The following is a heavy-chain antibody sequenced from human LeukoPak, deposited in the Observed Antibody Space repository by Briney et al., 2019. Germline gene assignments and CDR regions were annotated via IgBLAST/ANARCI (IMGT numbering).Heavy chain of an antibody. D-gene: IGHD6-19*01. Sequence: ASVTVSCKASGYTFTGYYMHWVRQAPGQGLEWMGWINPNSGGTNYAQKFQGWVTMTRDTSISTAYMELSRLRSDDTAVYYCARAASLPTDGWYSDRDYYYGMDVWGQGTTVTVSS. CDR2: INPNSGGT. J-gene: IGHJ6*02. CDR1: GYTFTGYY. V-gene: IGHV1-2*04. CDR3: ARAASLPTDGWYSDRDYYYGMDV.